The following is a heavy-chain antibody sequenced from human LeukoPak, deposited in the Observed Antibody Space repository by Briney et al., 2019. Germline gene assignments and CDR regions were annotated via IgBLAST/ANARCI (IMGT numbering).Heavy chain of an antibody. J-gene: IGHJ4*02. D-gene: IGHD3-22*01. CDR1: GGSLSSSSYC. V-gene: IGHV4-39*01. CDR2: IYYSGST. CDR3: ARGDYYDSSGYQSPSFDY. Sequence: SETLSLTCTVSGGSLSSSSYCWGWVRHPPGKGLGWVGSIYYSGSTYYKPSLKSRVSISVDTSKIQFSLKLSSVTAADTAVYYCARGDYYDSSGYQSPSFDYWGQGALVTVSS.